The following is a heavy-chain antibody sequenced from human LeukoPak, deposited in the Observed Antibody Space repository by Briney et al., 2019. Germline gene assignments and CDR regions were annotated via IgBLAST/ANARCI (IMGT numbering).Heavy chain of an antibody. CDR3: ARVKASYYYDEYYFDY. CDR2: IIPILGIA. D-gene: IGHD3-22*01. V-gene: IGHV1-69*04. Sequence: ASVKVSCTASGGTFSSYAISWVRQAPGQGLEWMGRIIPILGIANYAQKFQGRVTITADKSTSTAYMELSSLRSEDTAVYYCARVKASYYYDEYYFDYWGQGTLVTVSS. J-gene: IGHJ4*02. CDR1: GGTFSSYA.